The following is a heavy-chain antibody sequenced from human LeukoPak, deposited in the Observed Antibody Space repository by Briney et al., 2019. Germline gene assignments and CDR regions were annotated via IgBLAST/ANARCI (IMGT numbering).Heavy chain of an antibody. Sequence: PGGSLRLSCAASGFTFSSYAMHWVRQAPGKGLEWVAVISYDGSNKYYADSVKGRFTISRDNSKNTLYLQMNSLRAEDTAVYYCASPRIVLMVYAQPFDYWGQGTLVTVSS. CDR1: GFTFSSYA. CDR3: ASPRIVLMVYAQPFDY. V-gene: IGHV3-30-3*01. D-gene: IGHD2-8*01. CDR2: ISYDGSNK. J-gene: IGHJ4*02.